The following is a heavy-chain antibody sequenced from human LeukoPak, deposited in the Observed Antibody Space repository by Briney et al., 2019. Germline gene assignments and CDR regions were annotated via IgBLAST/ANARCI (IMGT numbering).Heavy chain of an antibody. Sequence: SETLSLTCAVYGGSFSGYYWSWIRQPPGKGLEWIGEINHSGSTNYNPSLKSRVTISVDTSKNQFSLKLSSVTAADTAVYYCASRTYYYDSSGYYRSYYYYYYMDVWGKGTTVTVSS. CDR3: ASRTYYYDSSGYYRSYYYYYYMDV. D-gene: IGHD3-22*01. CDR2: INHSGST. J-gene: IGHJ6*03. CDR1: GGSFSGYY. V-gene: IGHV4-34*01.